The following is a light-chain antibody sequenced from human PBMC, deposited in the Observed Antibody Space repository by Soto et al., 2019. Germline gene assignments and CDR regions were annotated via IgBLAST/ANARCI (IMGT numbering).Light chain of an antibody. CDR2: SAS. Sequence: DIQMTQSPSTLSASVGDRVNITCRASQSVGSWLAWYQQKPGKAPKLLVFSASRLDSGAPSRFSGSGSGTDFNLTISSLQPDDLATYYCQQYNCFSTFGQGTKLEIK. CDR1: QSVGSW. V-gene: IGKV1-5*03. CDR3: QQYNCFST. J-gene: IGKJ2*01.